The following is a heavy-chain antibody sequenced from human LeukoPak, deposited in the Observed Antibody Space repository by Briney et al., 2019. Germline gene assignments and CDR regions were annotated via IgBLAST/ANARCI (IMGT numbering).Heavy chain of an antibody. CDR2: ISYDGSNK. D-gene: IGHD3-10*01. CDR3: ARDGGYYDGSGSFMPAEY. CDR1: GFTFSSYA. Sequence: GGSLRLSCAASGFTFSSYAMHWVRQAPGKGLEWVAVISYDGSNKYYADSVKGRFTISRDNSKNTLYLQMNSLRAEDTAVYYCARDGGYYDGSGSFMPAEYWGQGTLVTVSS. V-gene: IGHV3-30*01. J-gene: IGHJ4*02.